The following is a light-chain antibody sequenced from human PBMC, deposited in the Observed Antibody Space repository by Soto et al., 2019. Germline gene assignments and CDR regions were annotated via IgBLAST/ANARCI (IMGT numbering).Light chain of an antibody. Sequence: DIQMTQSPSSLSAFIGDRVTITCQASQDISKYLNWYQQKPGKAPKLLIYDASNLETGVPSRFGGSGSGTHFTFTISSLQPEDLAIYYCQQYDNLPRNTFGQGTKVAIK. CDR3: QQYDNLPRNT. V-gene: IGKV1-33*01. J-gene: IGKJ2*01. CDR1: QDISKY. CDR2: DAS.